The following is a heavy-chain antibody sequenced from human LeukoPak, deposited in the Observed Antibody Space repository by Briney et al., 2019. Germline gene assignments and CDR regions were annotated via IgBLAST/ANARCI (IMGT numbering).Heavy chain of an antibody. V-gene: IGHV3-23*01. J-gene: IGHJ5*02. CDR2: ISGSGGAT. CDR3: ARRNPWFDP. CDR1: GFTFSTYA. Sequence: GGSLRLSCVASGFTFSTYAMTWVRQAPGKGLEWVSGISGSGGATYYADSVKGRFTISRDNSRNTLYLQMSSLRAEDTAVYYCARRNPWFDPWGQGTLVTVSS.